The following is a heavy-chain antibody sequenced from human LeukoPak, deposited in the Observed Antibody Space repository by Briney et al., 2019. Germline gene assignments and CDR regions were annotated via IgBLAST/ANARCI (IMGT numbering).Heavy chain of an antibody. CDR3: ARDKSMAYFDY. J-gene: IGHJ4*02. Sequence: AASVKVSCKASGYTFTSYGISWVRQAPGQGLEWMGWISAYNGNTNYAQKLQGRVTMTTETSTRTAYMELRSLRSDDTAVYYCARDKSMAYFDYWGQGTLVTVSS. V-gene: IGHV1-18*01. CDR2: ISAYNGNT. D-gene: IGHD5-24*01. CDR1: GYTFTSYG.